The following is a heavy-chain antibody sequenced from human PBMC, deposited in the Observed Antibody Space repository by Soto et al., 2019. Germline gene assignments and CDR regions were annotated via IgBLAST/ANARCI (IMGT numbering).Heavy chain of an antibody. Sequence: EVQLVESGGGLVQPGGSLKLSCAASGFTFSGSAMHWVRQASGKGLEWVGRIRSKANSYATAYAVSVKGKFTISRDDSRNTAYLQMNRLNTEDTAVYYWARGVYDFWMGHRAGLDYWGQGTGVTVSS. V-gene: IGHV3-73*02. CDR1: GFTFSGSA. D-gene: IGHD3-3*01. J-gene: IGHJ4*02. CDR3: ARGVYDFWMGHRAGLDY. CDR2: IRSKANSYAT.